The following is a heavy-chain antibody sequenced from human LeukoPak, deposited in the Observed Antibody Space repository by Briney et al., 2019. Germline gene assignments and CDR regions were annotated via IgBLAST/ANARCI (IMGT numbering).Heavy chain of an antibody. Sequence: ASVKVSCKASGYTFTNYYVHWVRQAPGQGLEWMGIISPSSGSTSYAQKFQGRVTMTRDTSTSTVYMELSSLRAEDTAVYYCAREPTIFGVVIMSPNPDYWGQGTLVTVSS. CDR1: GYTFTNYY. J-gene: IGHJ4*02. CDR3: AREPTIFGVVIMSPNPDY. CDR2: ISPSSGST. D-gene: IGHD3-3*01. V-gene: IGHV1-46*01.